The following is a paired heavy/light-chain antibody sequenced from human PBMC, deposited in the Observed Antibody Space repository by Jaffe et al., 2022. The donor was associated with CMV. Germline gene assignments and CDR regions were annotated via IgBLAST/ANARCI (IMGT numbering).Light chain of an antibody. CDR2: GAS. J-gene: IGKJ1*01. CDR3: QQYNNWPLT. Sequence: EIVMTQSPATLSVSPGERATLSCRASQSVSSNLAWYQQKPGQAPRLLIYGASTRATGIPARFSGSGSGTEFTLTISSLQSEDFAVYYCQQYNNWPLTFGQGTKVEIK. CDR1: QSVSSN. V-gene: IGKV3-15*01.
Heavy chain of an antibody. CDR1: GGSISSYY. CDR2: IYYSGST. CDR3: ARALEWFAGTAYYYGMDV. D-gene: IGHD3-3*01. J-gene: IGHJ6*02. Sequence: QVQLQESGPGLVKPSETLSLTCTVSGGSISSYYWSWIRQPPGKGLEWIGYIYYSGSTNYNPSLKSRVTISVDTSKNQFSLKLSSVTAADTAVYYCARALEWFAGTAYYYGMDVWGQGTTVTVSS. V-gene: IGHV4-59*01.